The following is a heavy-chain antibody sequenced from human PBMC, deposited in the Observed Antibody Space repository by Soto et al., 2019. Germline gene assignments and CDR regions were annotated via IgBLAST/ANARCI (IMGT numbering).Heavy chain of an antibody. CDR2: FSLSGTT. Sequence: SETLSLTCSVSGASIAGSSYWSWIRQPAGKGLEWIGRFSLSGTTNYSPSLRSRVTMSADVSKNQFSLRLTSVTAADTDLYYGPRGMTPPCAPAWYYCDSWVQGSLVTVAS. CDR3: PRGMTPPCAPAWYYCDS. CDR1: GASIAGSSY. D-gene: IGHD2-21*01. J-gene: IGHJ4*02. V-gene: IGHV4-4*07.